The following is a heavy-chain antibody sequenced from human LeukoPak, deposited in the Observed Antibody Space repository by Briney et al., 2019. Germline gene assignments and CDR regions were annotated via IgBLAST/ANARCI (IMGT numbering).Heavy chain of an antibody. Sequence: PSETLSLTCTVSGYSISSGYYWGWIRQPPGKGLEWIGYIYYSGSTNYNPSLKSRVTISVDTSKNQFSLKLSSVTAADTAVYYCARYVRARGDSGTGLDYWGQGTLVTVSS. CDR3: ARYVRARGDSGTGLDY. CDR2: IYYSGST. V-gene: IGHV4-38-2*02. D-gene: IGHD3-10*02. J-gene: IGHJ4*02. CDR1: GYSISSGYY.